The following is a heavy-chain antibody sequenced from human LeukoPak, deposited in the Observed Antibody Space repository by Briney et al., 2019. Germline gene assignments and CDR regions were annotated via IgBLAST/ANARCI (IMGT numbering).Heavy chain of an antibody. CDR3: ARHFSLGEVDY. Sequence: SETLSLTCAVSGYSISSGYYWGWIRQPPGKGLEWIGSIYHSGSTYYNPSLKSRVTISVDTSKNQFSLKLSSVTAADTAVYYCARHFSLGEVDYWGQGTLVTVSS. J-gene: IGHJ4*02. V-gene: IGHV4-38-2*01. D-gene: IGHD2/OR15-2a*01. CDR2: IYHSGST. CDR1: GYSISSGYY.